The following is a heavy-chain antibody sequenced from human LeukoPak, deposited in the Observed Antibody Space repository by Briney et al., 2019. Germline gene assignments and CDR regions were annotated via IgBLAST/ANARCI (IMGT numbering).Heavy chain of an antibody. Sequence: GGSLRLSCAASGFTFSSYEMNWVRQPPGKGLEWVSYISSSGSTIYYADSVKGRFTISRDNAKNSLYLQMYSLRAEDTAVYYCARAITSAARPDYWGQGSLVTVSS. V-gene: IGHV3-48*03. CDR3: ARAITSAARPDY. CDR1: GFTFSSYE. D-gene: IGHD6-6*01. CDR2: ISSSGSTI. J-gene: IGHJ4*02.